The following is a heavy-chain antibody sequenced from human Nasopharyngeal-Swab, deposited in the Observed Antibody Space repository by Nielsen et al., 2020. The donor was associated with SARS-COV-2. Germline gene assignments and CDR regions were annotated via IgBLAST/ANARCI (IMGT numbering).Heavy chain of an antibody. D-gene: IGHD3-22*01. CDR2: ISYEGSNK. V-gene: IGHV3-30*18. CDR1: GFNFNNYG. Sequence: GSLRLSCAASGFNFNNYGMHWVRQAPGKGLEWVAVISYEGSNKYYTDSVKGRFTISRDNSKNTLYLQMNSLRADDTAVYYCAKDWGLTMIVVAYDAFDIWGHGTLVTVSS. J-gene: IGHJ3*02. CDR3: AKDWGLTMIVVAYDAFDI.